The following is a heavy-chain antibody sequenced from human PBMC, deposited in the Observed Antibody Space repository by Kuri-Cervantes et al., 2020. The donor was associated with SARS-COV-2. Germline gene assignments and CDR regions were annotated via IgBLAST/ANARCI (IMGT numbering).Heavy chain of an antibody. J-gene: IGHJ2*01. D-gene: IGHD4-23*01. CDR2: IRYDGSNK. V-gene: IGHV3-30*02. CDR3: ASTQISYGGNSGSYWYFDL. Sequence: GESLKISCAASGFTFSSYGMHWVRQAPGKGLEWVAFIRYDGSNKYYADSVKGRFTISRDNSKNTLYLQMNSLRAEDTAVYYCASTQISYGGNSGSYWYFDLWGRGTLVTVSS. CDR1: GFTFSSYG.